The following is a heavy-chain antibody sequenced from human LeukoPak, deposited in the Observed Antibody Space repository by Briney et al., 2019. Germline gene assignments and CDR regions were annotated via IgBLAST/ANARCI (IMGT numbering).Heavy chain of an antibody. D-gene: IGHD3-9*01. J-gene: IGHJ5*02. Sequence: ASVKVSCKASGYTFNRYGITWLRQAPGQGFEWMGWISAYDGNTNYAQKFQGRVTMTTDTSTNTAFMELRSLRSDDTAVYYCARDGMGRLNFDWGNWFDPWGQGTLVTVSS. V-gene: IGHV1-18*01. CDR2: ISAYDGNT. CDR1: GYTFNRYG. CDR3: ARDGMGRLNFDWGNWFDP.